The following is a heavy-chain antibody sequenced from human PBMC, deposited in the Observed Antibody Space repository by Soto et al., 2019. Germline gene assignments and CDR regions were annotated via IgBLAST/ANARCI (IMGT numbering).Heavy chain of an antibody. Sequence: SETLSLTCAVYGESFSGYIWSRIRQTPGKGLQWIGQINHSGSASYNPSLKSRVTISVDTSNNQFSLKLSSVTAADTAVYYCARVPFYYDSSAHQSLYYFDFWGQGTLVTVSS. CDR1: GESFSGYI. CDR3: ARVPFYYDSSAHQSLYYFDF. D-gene: IGHD3-22*01. J-gene: IGHJ4*02. CDR2: INHSGSA. V-gene: IGHV4-34*01.